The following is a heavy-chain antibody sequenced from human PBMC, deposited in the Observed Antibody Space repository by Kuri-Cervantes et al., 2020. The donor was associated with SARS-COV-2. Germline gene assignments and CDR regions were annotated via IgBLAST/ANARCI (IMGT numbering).Heavy chain of an antibody. D-gene: IGHD2-2*01. CDR2: IYSGGST. Sequence: GGSLRLSCAASGFTVSSNYMSWVRQAPGKGLEWVSVIYSGGSTYYADSVKGRFTISRDNSKNSLYLQMNSLIAEDTAVYYCARVQRYQLPHWGQGTLVTVSS. J-gene: IGHJ4*02. CDR1: GFTVSSNY. CDR3: ARVQRYQLPH. V-gene: IGHV3-53*01.